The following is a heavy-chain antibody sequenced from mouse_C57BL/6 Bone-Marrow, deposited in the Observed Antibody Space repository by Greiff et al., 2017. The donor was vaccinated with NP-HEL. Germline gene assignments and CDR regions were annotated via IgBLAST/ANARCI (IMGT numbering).Heavy chain of an antibody. CDR1: GYTFTSYW. CDR2: IDPSDSYT. J-gene: IGHJ4*01. D-gene: IGHD1-1*01. Sequence: VQLQQPGAELVRPGTSVKLSCKASGYTFTSYWMHWVKQRPGQGLEWIGVIDPSDSYTNYNQKFKGKATLTVDTSSSTAYMQLSSLTSEDSAVYYCARGGHYYGSSYGYYAMDYWGQGTSVTVSS. CDR3: ARGGHYYGSSYGYYAMDY. V-gene: IGHV1-59*01.